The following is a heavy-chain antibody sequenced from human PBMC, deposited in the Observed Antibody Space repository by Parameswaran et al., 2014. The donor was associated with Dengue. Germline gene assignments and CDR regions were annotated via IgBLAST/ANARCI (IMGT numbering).Heavy chain of an antibody. CDR3: ARDRTVTNYYYYMDV. CDR2: ISAYNGNT. Sequence: SWVRQAPGQGLEWMGWISAYNGNTNYAQKLQGRVTMTTDTSTSTAYMELRSLRSDDTAVYYCARDRTVTNYYYYMDVWARTTVTVSS. D-gene: IGHD4-17*01. V-gene: IGHV1-18*01. J-gene: IGHJ6*03.